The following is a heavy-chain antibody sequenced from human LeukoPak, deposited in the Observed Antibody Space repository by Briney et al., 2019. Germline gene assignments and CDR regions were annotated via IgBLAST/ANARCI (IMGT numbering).Heavy chain of an antibody. V-gene: IGHV4-30-4*01. Sequence: PSETLSLTCTVSGGSISSGDYYWSWIRQPPGKGLEWIGYIYYSGNTYYNPSLKSRVTISVDTSKNQFSLKLSSVTAADTAVYYCARSFLRPGYSGYDYSAKYYGMDVWGQGTTVTVSS. CDR2: IYYSGNT. D-gene: IGHD5-12*01. J-gene: IGHJ6*02. CDR3: ARSFLRPGYSGYDYSAKYYGMDV. CDR1: GGSISSGDYY.